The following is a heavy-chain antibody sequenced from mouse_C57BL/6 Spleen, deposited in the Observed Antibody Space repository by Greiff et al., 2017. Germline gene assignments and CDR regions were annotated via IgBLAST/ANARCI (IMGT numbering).Heavy chain of an antibody. Sequence: EVKLVESGEGLVKPGGSLKLSCAASGFTFSSYAMSWVRQTPEKRLEWVAYISSGGDYIYYADTVKGRFTISRDNARNTLYLQMSSLKSEDTAMYYCTRGGYGGSIYWYFDVWGTGTTVTVSS. CDR2: ISSGGDYI. D-gene: IGHD1-1*01. J-gene: IGHJ1*03. CDR3: TRGGYGGSIYWYFDV. V-gene: IGHV5-9-1*02. CDR1: GFTFSSYA.